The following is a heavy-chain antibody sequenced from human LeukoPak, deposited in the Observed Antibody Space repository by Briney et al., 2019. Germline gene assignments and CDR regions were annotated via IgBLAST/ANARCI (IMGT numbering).Heavy chain of an antibody. J-gene: IGHJ4*02. Sequence: GGSLRLSCAASGFTFSSYAMHWVRQAPGKGLEWVAVISYDGSNKYYADSVKGRFTISRDNSKNTLYLQMNSLRAEDTAVYYCTSPEPAYYYDSSGLPSGYWGQGTLVTVSS. CDR2: ISYDGSNK. CDR3: TSPEPAYYYDSSGLPSGY. V-gene: IGHV3-30-3*01. D-gene: IGHD3-22*01. CDR1: GFTFSSYA.